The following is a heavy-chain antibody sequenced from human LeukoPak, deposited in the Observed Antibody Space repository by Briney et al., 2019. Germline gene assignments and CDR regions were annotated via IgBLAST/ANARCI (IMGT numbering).Heavy chain of an antibody. Sequence: PGGSLRLSCAASGFTFSSYAMSWVRQAPGKGLEWVSAISGSGGSTYYADSVKGRFTISRDNSKNTLYLQMNSLRAEDTAVYYCAKDEAPYDFWSGYWQDYWGQGTLVTVSS. CDR3: AKDEAPYDFWSGYWQDY. J-gene: IGHJ4*02. D-gene: IGHD3-3*01. V-gene: IGHV3-23*01. CDR2: ISGSGGST. CDR1: GFTFSSYA.